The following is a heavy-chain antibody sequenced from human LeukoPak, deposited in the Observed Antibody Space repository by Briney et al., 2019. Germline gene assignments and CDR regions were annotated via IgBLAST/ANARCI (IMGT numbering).Heavy chain of an antibody. CDR3: ARGQYSGSYYEDKLDY. CDR1: GYTFTSYG. J-gene: IGHJ4*02. D-gene: IGHD1-26*01. V-gene: IGHV1-18*01. Sequence: ASVKVSCKASGYTFTSYGISWVRQAPGQGLEWMGWISAYNGNTHYAQKLQGRVTMTTDTSTSTVYMELRSLRSDDTAVYYCARGQYSGSYYEDKLDYWGQGTLVTVSS. CDR2: ISAYNGNT.